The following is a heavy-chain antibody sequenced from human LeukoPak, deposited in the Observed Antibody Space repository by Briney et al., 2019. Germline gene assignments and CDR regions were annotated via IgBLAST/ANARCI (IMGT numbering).Heavy chain of an antibody. J-gene: IGHJ4*02. V-gene: IGHV4-39*07. Sequence: KPSETLSLTCTVSGGSISSSSYYWGWIRQPPGKGLEWIGEINHSGSTNYNPSLKSRVTISVGTSKNQFSLKLSSVTAADTAVYYCARESPYGDYAWGYDYWGQGTLVTVSS. CDR3: ARESPYGDYAWGYDY. CDR2: INHSGST. D-gene: IGHD4-17*01. CDR1: GGSISSSSYY.